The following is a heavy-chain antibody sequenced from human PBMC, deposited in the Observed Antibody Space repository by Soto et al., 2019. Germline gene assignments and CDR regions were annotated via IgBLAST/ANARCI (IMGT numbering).Heavy chain of an antibody. CDR2: IIPILNIS. V-gene: IGHV1-69*02. J-gene: IGHJ6*03. CDR1: GGTFSSYT. Sequence: QVQLVQSGAEVKKPGSSVKVSCKASGGTFSSYTINWVRQAPGKGLEWMGRIIPILNISNFAQRFQARVTNTADKFMTGAYMELSSLRSGDTAVDYGATSLDDDYVPGVQYYGYMDVCVKGTTVTVSS. D-gene: IGHD3-10*01. CDR3: ATSLDDDYVPGVQYYGYMDV.